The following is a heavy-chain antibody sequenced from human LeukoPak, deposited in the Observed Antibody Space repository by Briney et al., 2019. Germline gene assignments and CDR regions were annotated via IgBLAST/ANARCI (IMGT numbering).Heavy chain of an antibody. J-gene: IGHJ5*02. CDR1: GGSFSGYY. CDR2: INHSGST. CDR3: ARVLPRRNIVVVPAARTRSKEWFDP. V-gene: IGHV4-34*01. Sequence: SETLSLTCAVYGGSFSGYYWSWIRQPPGKGLEWTGEINHSGSTNYNPSLKSRVTISVDTSKNQFSLKLSSVTAADTAVYYCARVLPRRNIVVVPAARTRSKEWFDPWGQGTLVTVSS. D-gene: IGHD2-2*01.